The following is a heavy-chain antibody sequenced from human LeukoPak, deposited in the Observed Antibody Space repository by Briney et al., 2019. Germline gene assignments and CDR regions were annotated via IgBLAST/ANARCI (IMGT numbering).Heavy chain of an antibody. J-gene: IGHJ4*02. Sequence: PGGSLRLSCAASGFTFSSYAMSWVRQAPGKGLEWVSAISGSGGSTYYADSVKGRFSISRDNSKNTLYLQMNSLRAEDTAVYYCAKDGRFLEWLLYFWGQGTLVTVSS. V-gene: IGHV3-23*01. D-gene: IGHD3-3*01. CDR2: ISGSGGST. CDR3: AKDGRFLEWLLYF. CDR1: GFTFSSYA.